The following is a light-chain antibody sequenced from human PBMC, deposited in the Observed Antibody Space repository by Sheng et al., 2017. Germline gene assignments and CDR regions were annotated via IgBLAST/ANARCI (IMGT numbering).Light chain of an antibody. Sequence: EIVLTQSPGTLSLSPGERATLSCRASQSVSSSYLAWYQQKPGQAPRLLIYGASSRATGIPDRFSGSGSGTDFTLTISRLEPEDSAVYYCQQRSNWPSTFGQGTKVTVK. CDR3: QQRSNWPST. J-gene: IGKJ1*01. CDR1: QSVSSSY. CDR2: GAS. V-gene: IGKV3D-20*02.